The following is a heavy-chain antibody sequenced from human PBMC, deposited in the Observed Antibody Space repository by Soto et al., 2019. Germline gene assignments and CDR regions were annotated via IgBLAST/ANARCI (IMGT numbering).Heavy chain of an antibody. J-gene: IGHJ2*01. D-gene: IGHD3-16*01. V-gene: IGHV3-74*01. CDR1: GFTFSSYW. CDR3: XRGGXGXXXFDL. CDR2: IKGDGSTT. Sequence: EVQXXXSGGGLVXPXXXLXLSCAASGFTFSSYWMHWIRQGPGKGLVWVSRIKGDGSTTNYADSVKGRXTXXXXXXXXXXXXXXXXXXXXXXXXXXXXRGGXGXXXFDLWGRGTLVXV.